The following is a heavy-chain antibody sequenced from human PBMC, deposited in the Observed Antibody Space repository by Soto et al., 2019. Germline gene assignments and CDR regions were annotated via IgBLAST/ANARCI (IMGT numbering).Heavy chain of an antibody. CDR2: ISYDGSRK. V-gene: IGHV3-30*18. J-gene: IGHJ6*02. D-gene: IGHD3-3*01. CDR3: AKDLAPNLDFSSGHSFYHSYGLDV. Sequence: HPGGSLRLSCAASGFTFSAYGMHWVRQAPGKELVWLTLISYDGSRKFYGDSVKGRFTILRDNSKHTLYLQMNSLTVDDTAVYYCAKDLAPNLDFSSGHSFYHSYGLDVWGQGTTVTVSS. CDR1: GFTFSAYG.